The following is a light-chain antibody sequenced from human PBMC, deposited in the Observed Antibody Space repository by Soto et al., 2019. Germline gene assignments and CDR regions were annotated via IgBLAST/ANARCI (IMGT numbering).Light chain of an antibody. V-gene: IGKV2-29*01. CDR3: QQYYSTPIT. CDR1: QSLLHITGETF. CDR2: EVS. J-gene: IGKJ5*01. Sequence: LITQPPISLSVAPGQPASISCKSSQSLLHITGETFLFWYLQKPGQSPQLLIYEVSTRVSGVPDRFSGSGSGTDFTLTISSLQAEDVAVYYCQQYYSTPITSCQGT.